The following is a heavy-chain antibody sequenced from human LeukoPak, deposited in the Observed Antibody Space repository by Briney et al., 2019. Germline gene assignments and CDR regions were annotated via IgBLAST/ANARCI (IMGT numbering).Heavy chain of an antibody. CDR1: GITLSNYG. CDR3: VTDRYSDSAFGD. D-gene: IGHD1-26*01. J-gene: IGHJ4*02. Sequence: GGSLRLSCVVSGITLSNYGMSWVRQAPGKGLEWVAGISGSGGSTNYADSVEGRFTISRDNAKNMLYLQMNDLRAEDTAVYYCVTDRYSDSAFGDWGQGTLVTVSS. CDR2: ISGSGGST. V-gene: IGHV3-23*01.